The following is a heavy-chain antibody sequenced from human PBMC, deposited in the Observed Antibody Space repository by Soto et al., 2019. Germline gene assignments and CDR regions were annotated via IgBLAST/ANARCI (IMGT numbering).Heavy chain of an antibody. CDR3: ARGRYGDY. Sequence: QVHLVQSGAEVKKPGASVKVSCKGSGYAFTTYGITWVRQAPGQGLEWMGWISADNGNTNYAQKLQGRVTVTRDTSTSTAYMELRSLRSGDTAVYYCARGRYGDYWGQGALVTVSS. CDR1: GYAFTTYG. CDR2: ISADNGNT. J-gene: IGHJ4*02. V-gene: IGHV1-18*01. D-gene: IGHD1-1*01.